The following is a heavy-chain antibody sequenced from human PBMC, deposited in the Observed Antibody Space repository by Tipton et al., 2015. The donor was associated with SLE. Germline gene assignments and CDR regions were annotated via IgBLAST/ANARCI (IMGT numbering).Heavy chain of an antibody. D-gene: IGHD2-2*01. J-gene: IGHJ6*03. CDR3: ARDSSSTSGRSGYYYYYYMDV. CDR1: GYTFTSYG. V-gene: IGHV1-18*01. Sequence: QSGAEVKKPGASVKVSCKASGYTFTSYGISWGRQAPGQGLEWMGWISAYNGKTNYAQKPQGRVTMTTDTSTSTAYMELRSLRSDDTAVYYCARDSSSTSGRSGYYYYYYMDVWGKGTTVTISS. CDR2: ISAYNGKT.